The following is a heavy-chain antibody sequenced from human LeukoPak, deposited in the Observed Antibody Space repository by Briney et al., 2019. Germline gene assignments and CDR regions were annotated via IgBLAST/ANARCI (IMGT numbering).Heavy chain of an antibody. Sequence: PSETLSLTCTVSGGSIRGNYWSWIRQPPGQGLEWIAYIHSSGYTNYNPSLRSRVTISVDTSNNQFSLKVTSVTAADTAIYYCTQRQGPTSGSYDYFDPWGQGALVTVSS. CDR2: IHSSGYT. CDR3: TQRQGPTSGSYDYFDP. J-gene: IGHJ5*02. V-gene: IGHV4-4*09. CDR1: GGSIRGNY. D-gene: IGHD1-26*01.